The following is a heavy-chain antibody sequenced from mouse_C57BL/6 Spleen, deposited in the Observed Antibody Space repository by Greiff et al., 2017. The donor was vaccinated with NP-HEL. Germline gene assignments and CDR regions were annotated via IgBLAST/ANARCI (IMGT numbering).Heavy chain of an antibody. J-gene: IGHJ3*01. D-gene: IGHD2-5*01. CDR1: GYSFTSYY. CDR2: IYPGSGNT. Sequence: QVQLQQSGPELVKPGASVKISCKASGYSFTSYYIHWVKQRPGQGLEWIGWIYPGSGNTKYNEKFKGKATLTADTSSSTAYMQLSSLTSEDSAVYYCARRDYSNYDWFAYWGQGTLVTVSA. CDR3: ARRDYSNYDWFAY. V-gene: IGHV1-66*01.